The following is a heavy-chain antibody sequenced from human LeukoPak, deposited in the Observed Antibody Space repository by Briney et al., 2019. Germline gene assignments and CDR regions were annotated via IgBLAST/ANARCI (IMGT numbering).Heavy chain of an antibody. CDR2: ISGSGGST. Sequence: GGSLRLSCAASGFTFSSYGMSWVRQAPGKGLEWVSAISGSGGSTYYADSVKGRFTISRDNSKNTLYLQMNSLRAEDTAVYYCARVGVRAPLPITIFGVVTQYNYYYYYMDVWGKGTTVTVSS. V-gene: IGHV3-23*01. J-gene: IGHJ6*03. CDR3: ARVGVRAPLPITIFGVVTQYNYYYYYMDV. CDR1: GFTFSSYG. D-gene: IGHD3-3*01.